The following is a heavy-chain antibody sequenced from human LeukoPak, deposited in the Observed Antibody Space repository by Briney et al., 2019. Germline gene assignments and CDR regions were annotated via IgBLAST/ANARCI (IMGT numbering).Heavy chain of an antibody. V-gene: IGHV3-30*18. CDR3: ANGYDSSGYYYDY. CDR2: ISYDGSNK. J-gene: IGHJ4*02. CDR1: GFTFSSYG. D-gene: IGHD3-22*01. Sequence: PGGSLRLSCAASGFTFSSYGMHWVRQAPGKGLEWVAVISYDGSNKYYADSVKGRFTISRDNSKNTLYLQMNSLRAEDTAVYYCANGYDSSGYYYDYWGQGTLVTVSS.